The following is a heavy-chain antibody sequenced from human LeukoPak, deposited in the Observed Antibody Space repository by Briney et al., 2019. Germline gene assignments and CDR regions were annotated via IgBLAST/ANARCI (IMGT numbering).Heavy chain of an antibody. CDR1: GGSISSYY. CDR2: IYYSGST. D-gene: IGHD6-19*01. Sequence: NASETLSLTCTVSGGSISSYYWSWIRQPPGKGLEWIGYIYYSGSTNYNPSLKSRVTISVDTSKNQFSLKLSSVTAADTAVYYCARVRRIAVAGTGYYYYGMDVWGQGTTVTVSS. CDR3: ARVRRIAVAGTGYYYYGMDV. V-gene: IGHV4-59*01. J-gene: IGHJ6*02.